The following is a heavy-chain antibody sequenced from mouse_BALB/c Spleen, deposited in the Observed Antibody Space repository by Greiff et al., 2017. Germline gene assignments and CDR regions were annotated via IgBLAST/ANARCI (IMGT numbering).Heavy chain of an antibody. CDR3: ARVLTTATAMDY. V-gene: IGHV5-15*02. CDR2: ISNLAYSI. Sequence: EVMLVESGGGLVQPGGSRKLSCAASGFTFSDYGMAWVRQAPGKGPEWVAFISNLAYSIYYADTVTGRFTISRENAKNTLYLEMSSLRSEDTAMYYCARVLTTATAMDYWGQGTSVTVSS. CDR1: GFTFSDYG. D-gene: IGHD1-2*01. J-gene: IGHJ4*01.